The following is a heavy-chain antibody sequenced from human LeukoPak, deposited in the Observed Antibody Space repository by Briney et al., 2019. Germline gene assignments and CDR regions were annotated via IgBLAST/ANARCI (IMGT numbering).Heavy chain of an antibody. CDR2: ISSSSSTV. D-gene: IGHD4-17*01. CDR1: GFTFSSYS. J-gene: IGHJ4*02. V-gene: IGHV3-48*02. CDR3: ARGDGGATVTLFDY. Sequence: GGSLRLSCAASGFTFSSYSMNWVRQAPGKGLEWVSYISSSSSTVYYADSVKGRFTISRDNAKNSLYLQMNSLRDEDTAVYYCARGDGGATVTLFDYWGQGTLVTVSS.